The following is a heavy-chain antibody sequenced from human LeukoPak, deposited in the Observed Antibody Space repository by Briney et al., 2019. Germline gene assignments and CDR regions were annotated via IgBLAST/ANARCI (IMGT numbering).Heavy chain of an antibody. Sequence: PGRSLRLSCAASGFTFSNYGIHWVRQAPGKGLEWVAVISYDGSNKYYAESVKGRFTISRDNSKNTLYLQMNSLRAEDTAVYYCARDGVYGSGSYGPYYYYGMDVWGQGTTVTVSS. CDR3: ARDGVYGSGSYGPYYYYGMDV. D-gene: IGHD3-10*01. CDR1: GFTFSNYG. CDR2: ISYDGSNK. V-gene: IGHV3-30*03. J-gene: IGHJ6*02.